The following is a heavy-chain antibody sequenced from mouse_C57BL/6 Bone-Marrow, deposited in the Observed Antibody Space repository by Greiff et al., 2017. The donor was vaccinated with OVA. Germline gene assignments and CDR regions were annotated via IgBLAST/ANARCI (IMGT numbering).Heavy chain of an antibody. J-gene: IGHJ2*01. Sequence: VHLHPPWPSPVSHRSSVTPSPQAPGYTFTSYWMHWVKQRPIQGLEWIGNIDPSDSETHYNQKFKDKATLTVDKSSRTAYMQLSSLTSEDSAVYYCARGWGYWGQGTTLTVSS. CDR2: IDPSDSET. CDR3: ARGWGY. D-gene: IGHD3-3*01. CDR1: GYTFTSYW. V-gene: IGHV1-52*01.